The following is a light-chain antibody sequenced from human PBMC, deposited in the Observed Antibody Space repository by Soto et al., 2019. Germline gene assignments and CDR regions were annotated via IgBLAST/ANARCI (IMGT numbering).Light chain of an antibody. J-gene: IGLJ1*01. CDR2: DVS. CDR1: RSDVGGYNY. V-gene: IGLV2-14*01. CDR3: SSYTISSTRV. Sequence: QSVLTQPASVSGSPGQSITISCTGTRSDVGGYNYVSWYQQHPGKAPKLVIFDVSDRPSGVSNRFSGSKSGNTASLTISGLQAEDEAEYYCSSYTISSTRVFGTGTKLTVL.